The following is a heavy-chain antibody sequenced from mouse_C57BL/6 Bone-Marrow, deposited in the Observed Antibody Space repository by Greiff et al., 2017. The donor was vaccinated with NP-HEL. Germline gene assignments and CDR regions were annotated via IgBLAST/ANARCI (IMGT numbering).Heavy chain of an antibody. CDR3: AREASYHPYAMDY. D-gene: IGHD2-10*01. CDR1: GYSITSDY. J-gene: IGHJ4*01. CDR2: ISYSGST. V-gene: IGHV3-8*01. Sequence: EVQRVESGPGLAKPSQTLSLTCSVTGYSITSDYWNWIRKFPGNKLEYMGYISYSGSTYYNPSLKSRISITRDTSKNQYYLQLNSVTTEDTATYYCAREASYHPYAMDYWGQGTSVTVSS.